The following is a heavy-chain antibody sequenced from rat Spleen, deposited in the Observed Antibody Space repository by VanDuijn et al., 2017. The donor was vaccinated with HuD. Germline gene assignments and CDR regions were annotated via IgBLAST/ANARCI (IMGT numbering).Heavy chain of an antibody. J-gene: IGHJ2*01. Sequence: EVQLVESGGGLVQPGRSLKLSCAASGFTFSNYGMAWVRQTPTKGLEWVAAISYDGSRNYYRDSVKGRFTISRDNAKSTLYLQMDSLRSEDTATYYCARQEYTTNYFYYFDYWGQGVMVTVSS. CDR1: GFTFSNYG. V-gene: IGHV5-29*01. CDR2: ISYDGSRN. CDR3: ARQEYTTNYFYYFDY. D-gene: IGHD1-6*01.